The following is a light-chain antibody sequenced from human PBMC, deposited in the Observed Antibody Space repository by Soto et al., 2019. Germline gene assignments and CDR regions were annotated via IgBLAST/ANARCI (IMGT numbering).Light chain of an antibody. CDR1: SSDIGAYNH. CDR2: EVT. CDR3: SSYTTGDTWV. J-gene: IGLJ3*02. V-gene: IGLV2-14*01. Sequence: QSALTQPASVSGSPGQSITISCTGTSSDIGAYNHVSWYQQYPGKAPTLMIYEVTNRPSGVSSRFSGSKSGNTASLTISGLQAEDEGDYYCSSYTTGDTWVFGGGTKLTVL.